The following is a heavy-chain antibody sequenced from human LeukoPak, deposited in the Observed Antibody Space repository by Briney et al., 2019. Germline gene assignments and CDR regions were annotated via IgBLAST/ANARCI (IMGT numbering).Heavy chain of an antibody. V-gene: IGHV3-30-3*01. CDR2: ISYDGSNK. J-gene: IGHJ4*02. CDR3: ARGHSSGSFRFDY. CDR1: GFTFSSYA. Sequence: GGSLRLSCAASGFTFSSYAMHWVRQAPGKGLEGVAVISYDGSNKYYADSVKGRFTISRDNSKNTLYLQMNSLRAEDTAVYYCARGHSSGSFRFDYWGQGTLVTVSS. D-gene: IGHD6-19*01.